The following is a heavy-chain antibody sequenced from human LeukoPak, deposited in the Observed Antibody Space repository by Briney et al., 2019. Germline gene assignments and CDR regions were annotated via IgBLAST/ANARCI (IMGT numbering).Heavy chain of an antibody. Sequence: GGSLRLSCAASGFTFNNYAMSWVRQAPGRGPEWLSAISGSGGSTTDADSVKGRFTTSRDNSKSTLYLQMNSLRAEDTAIYYCAKIFHTDGYYLGEHLFDAWGQGTLVTVSS. V-gene: IGHV3-23*01. D-gene: IGHD3-22*01. CDR3: AKIFHTDGYYLGEHLFDA. J-gene: IGHJ5*02. CDR1: GFTFNNYA. CDR2: ISGSGGST.